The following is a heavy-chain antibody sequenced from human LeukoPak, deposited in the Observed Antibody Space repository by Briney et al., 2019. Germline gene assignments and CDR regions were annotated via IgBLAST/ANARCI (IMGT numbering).Heavy chain of an antibody. J-gene: IGHJ4*02. V-gene: IGHV4-39*07. CDR1: GGSISSSSYY. D-gene: IGHD3-3*01. CDR3: ARALYRGYYDYFDY. CDR2: IYYSGST. Sequence: PSETLSLTCTVSGGSISSSSYYWGWIRQPPGKGLEWIGSIYYSGSTYYNPSLKSRVTISVDTSKNQFSLKLSSVTAADTAVYYCARALYRGYYDYFDYWGQGTLVTVSS.